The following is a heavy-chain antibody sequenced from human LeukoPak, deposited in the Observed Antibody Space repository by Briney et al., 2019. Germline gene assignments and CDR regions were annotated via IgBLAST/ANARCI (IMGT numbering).Heavy chain of an antibody. CDR2: ISGSGGST. Sequence: GVSLRFTCAASGFTFSSYAMSWVRQAPGKGLEWVSAISGSGGSTYYADSVKGRFTISRDNSKNTLYLQMNSLRAEDKAVYYCAKVYDSSGYYYVDWGQGTLVTVSS. CDR1: GFTFSSYA. D-gene: IGHD3-22*01. J-gene: IGHJ4*02. CDR3: AKVYDSSGYYYVD. V-gene: IGHV3-23*01.